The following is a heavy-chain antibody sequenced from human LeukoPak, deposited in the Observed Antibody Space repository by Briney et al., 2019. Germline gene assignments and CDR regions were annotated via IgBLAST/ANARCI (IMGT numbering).Heavy chain of an antibody. Sequence: PGGSLRLSCSVSGFTLRNYWMRWVRQAPGKGLEWVASIDKDGSEKRYVDSVKGRFTISRDNARNSVYLQMTSLGAEDTAVYYCATYTQHFEAPGTDCWGQGTLVSVSS. CDR1: GFTLRNYW. V-gene: IGHV3-7*01. J-gene: IGHJ4*02. CDR3: ATYTQHFEAPGTDC. D-gene: IGHD6-13*01. CDR2: IDKDGSEK.